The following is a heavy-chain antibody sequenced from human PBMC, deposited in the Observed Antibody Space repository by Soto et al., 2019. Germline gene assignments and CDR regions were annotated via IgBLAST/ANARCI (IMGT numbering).Heavy chain of an antibody. CDR1: GYSFTNYG. CDR3: ARANTWVTGRVGTH. J-gene: IGHJ4*02. Sequence: QIHLEQSRIEMKEPGTSLKISCATSGYSFTNYGISWVRQAPGQGLEWMGWISGYNGNTKYAQSFHDRVVMTADKFTSTGYLEMRNPRSNDTAVYYCARANTWVTGRVGTHWGQGTKVTVSS. D-gene: IGHD1-1*01. V-gene: IGHV1-18*01. CDR2: ISGYNGNT.